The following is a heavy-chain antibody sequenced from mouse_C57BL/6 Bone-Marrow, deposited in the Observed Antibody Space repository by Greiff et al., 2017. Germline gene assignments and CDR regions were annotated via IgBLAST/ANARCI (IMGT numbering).Heavy chain of an antibody. D-gene: IGHD1-1*01. Sequence: QVQLQQPGAELVQPGASVTVSCKASGYTFTSYWMHWVKQRPGQGLEWLGRIHPSDSDTNYNQKFKGKATLTVDKSSSTAYMQLSSLTSEDSAVYYCAIRYYYGSSYEDYAMDYWDQGTSVTVSS. CDR2: IHPSDSDT. V-gene: IGHV1-74*01. CDR1: GYTFTSYW. CDR3: AIRYYYGSSYEDYAMDY. J-gene: IGHJ4*01.